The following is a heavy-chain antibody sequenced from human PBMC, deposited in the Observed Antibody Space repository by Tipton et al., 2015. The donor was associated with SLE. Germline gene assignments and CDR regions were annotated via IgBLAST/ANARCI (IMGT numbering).Heavy chain of an antibody. D-gene: IGHD3-10*01. V-gene: IGHV3-23*01. Sequence: GSLRLSCAASGLTFSTYGMTWVRQAPGKGLEWVSLINGDGVTTYYADSVKGRFAISRDNSRNTLHLQMNSLRVEDTAIYYCAKGSDFDTWGQGTLVTVSS. CDR3: AKGSDFDT. J-gene: IGHJ4*02. CDR2: INGDGVTT. CDR1: GLTFSTYG.